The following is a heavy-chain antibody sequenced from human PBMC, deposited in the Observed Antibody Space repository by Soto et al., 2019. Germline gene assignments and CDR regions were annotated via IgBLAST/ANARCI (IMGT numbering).Heavy chain of an antibody. D-gene: IGHD2-15*01. CDR2: ISYDGSNK. J-gene: IGHJ4*02. CDR3: AASAHGSGGGRLDY. V-gene: IGHV3-30*03. CDR1: GFIFSIYG. Sequence: QVQLVESGGGVVQPGRSLRLSCAASGFIFSIYGMHWVRQAPGKGLEWVAVISYDGSNKDYADSAKGRFTISRDNSKYTLYRQMHSLRAEATAVYYCAASAHGSGGGRLDYWGQGTLVTVSS.